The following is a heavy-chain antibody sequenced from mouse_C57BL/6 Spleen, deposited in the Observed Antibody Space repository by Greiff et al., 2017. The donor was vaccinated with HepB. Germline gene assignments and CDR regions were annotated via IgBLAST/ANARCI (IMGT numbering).Heavy chain of an antibody. V-gene: IGHV1-52*01. CDR3: ARPYGNYEAWFAY. CDR1: GYTFTSYW. CDR2: IDPSDSET. Sequence: QVQLQQPGAELVRPGSSVKLSCKASGYTFTSYWMHWVKQRPIQGLEWIGNIDPSDSETHYNQKFKDKATLTVDKSSSTAYMQLSSLTSEDSAVYYCARPYGNYEAWFAYWGQGTLVTVSA. D-gene: IGHD2-1*01. J-gene: IGHJ3*01.